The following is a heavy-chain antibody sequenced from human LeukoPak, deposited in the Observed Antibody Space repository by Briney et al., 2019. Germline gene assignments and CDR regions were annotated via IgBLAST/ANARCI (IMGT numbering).Heavy chain of an antibody. CDR1: GFTFGSYE. V-gene: IGHV3-48*03. D-gene: IGHD5-12*01. CDR2: ISSSGSTI. CDR3: ARANSGYDSLYFDY. J-gene: IGHJ4*02. Sequence: PGGSLRLSCAASGFTFGSYEMNWVRQAPGKGLEWVSYISSSGSTIYYADSVKGRFTISRDNAKNSLYLQMNSLRAEDTAVYYCARANSGYDSLYFDYWGQGTLVTVSS.